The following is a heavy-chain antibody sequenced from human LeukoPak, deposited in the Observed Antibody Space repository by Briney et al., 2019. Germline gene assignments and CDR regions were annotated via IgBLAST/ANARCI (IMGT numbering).Heavy chain of an antibody. CDR3: ARSTVTTEFDP. CDR2: IWYDGSNK. V-gene: IGHV3-33*01. D-gene: IGHD4-17*01. CDR1: GFTFSSYG. J-gene: IGHJ5*02. Sequence: QPGRSLRLSCAASGFTFSSYGMHWVRQAPGKGLEWVAVIWYDGSNKYYADSVKGRFTISRDNSKNTLYLQMNSLRAEDTAVYYCARSTVTTEFDPWGQGTLVTVSS.